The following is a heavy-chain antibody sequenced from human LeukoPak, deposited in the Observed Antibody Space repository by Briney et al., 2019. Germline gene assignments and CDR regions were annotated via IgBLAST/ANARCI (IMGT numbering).Heavy chain of an antibody. J-gene: IGHJ4*02. CDR2: INPNSGGT. Sequence: ASVKVSCKASGYTFTGYYMHWVRQAPGQGLEWMGRINPNSGGTNYAQKFQGRVTMTRDTSISTAYMELSSLRSEDTAVYYCARQTQPYYYDSSGSFDYWGQGTLVTVSS. V-gene: IGHV1-2*06. D-gene: IGHD3-22*01. CDR3: ARQTQPYYYDSSGSFDY. CDR1: GYTFTGYY.